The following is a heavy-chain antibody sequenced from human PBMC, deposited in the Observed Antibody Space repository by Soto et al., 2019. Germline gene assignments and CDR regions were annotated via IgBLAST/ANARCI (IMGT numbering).Heavy chain of an antibody. V-gene: IGHV3-30*18. J-gene: IGHJ4*02. CDR3: AKDAQGYSSGWYYFYY. Sequence: QVQLVESGGGVVQPGRSLRLSCAASGFTFSSYGMHWVSQAPGKGLEWVAVISYDGSNEYYADSVKGRFTISRDNSKNTLYLQMNSLRAEDTAVYYCAKDAQGYSSGWYYFYYWGQGTLVTVSS. D-gene: IGHD6-19*01. CDR1: GFTFSSYG. CDR2: ISYDGSNE.